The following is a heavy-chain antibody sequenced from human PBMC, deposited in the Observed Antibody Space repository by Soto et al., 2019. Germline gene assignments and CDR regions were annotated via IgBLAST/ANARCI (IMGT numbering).Heavy chain of an antibody. J-gene: IGHJ5*01. CDR2: IYYRGTT. V-gene: IGHV4-31*03. CDR1: GGSISTGVWY. Sequence: SETLSLTCIVSGGSISTGVWYWSWVREHPGKGLEWIGDIYYRGTTSYNPSLGSRVTISRDTSKNQVSLKVNSVTAADTAVYYCARVSAGGTRWFDSWGQGIRVTVSS. D-gene: IGHD6-13*01. CDR3: ARVSAGGTRWFDS.